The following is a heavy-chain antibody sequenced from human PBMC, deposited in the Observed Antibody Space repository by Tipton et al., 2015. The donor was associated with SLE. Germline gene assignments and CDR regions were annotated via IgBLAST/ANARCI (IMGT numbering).Heavy chain of an antibody. CDR2: IYYSGST. D-gene: IGHD6-19*01. V-gene: IGHV4-61*01. J-gene: IGHJ6*02. Sequence: TLSLTCTVSGGSVSSGSYYWSWIRQPPGKGLEWIGYIYYSGSTNYNPSLKSRVTISVDTSKNQFSLKLSSVTAADTAVYYCARDKGYSSGWGREVWGQGTTVTVSS. CDR3: ARDKGYSSGWGREV. CDR1: GGSVSSGSYY.